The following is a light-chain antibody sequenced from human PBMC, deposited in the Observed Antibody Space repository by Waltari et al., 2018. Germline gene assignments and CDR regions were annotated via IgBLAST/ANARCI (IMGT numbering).Light chain of an antibody. Sequence: LVMTQSPATLSLSPGESATLSCRASQSVRSTFAWFQQNPGQPPRLLIYGTSTRATGIPARFTGSGSGTEFSLTISSLQPEDFATYYCQQYDYWPWTFGQGTRLETK. CDR3: QQYDYWPWT. V-gene: IGKV3D-15*01. CDR2: GTS. J-gene: IGKJ1*01. CDR1: QSVRST.